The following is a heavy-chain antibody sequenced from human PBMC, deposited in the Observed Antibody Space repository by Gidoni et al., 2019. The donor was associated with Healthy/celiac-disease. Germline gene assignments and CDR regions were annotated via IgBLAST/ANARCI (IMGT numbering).Heavy chain of an antibody. Sequence: QVQLQESGPGLVKPSETLSLTCAVSGYSLSSGYYWGWIRQPPGKGLEWIGSIYHSGSTYYNPSLKSRVTISVDTSKNQFSLKLSSVTAADTAVYYCARGLLGYDFWSGHREGWFDPWGQGTLVTVSS. V-gene: IGHV4-38-2*01. CDR3: ARGLLGYDFWSGHREGWFDP. CDR1: GYSLSSGYY. J-gene: IGHJ5*02. D-gene: IGHD3-3*01. CDR2: IYHSGST.